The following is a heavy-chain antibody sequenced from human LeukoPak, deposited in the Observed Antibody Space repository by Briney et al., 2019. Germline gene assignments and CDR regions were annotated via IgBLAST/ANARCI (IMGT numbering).Heavy chain of an antibody. CDR2: ISSSSSYV. V-gene: IGHV3-21*01. CDR3: ARDNYYDSSGYQHYYYGMDV. CDR1: GFTFSSYS. Sequence: PGGFLRLSCEASGFTFSSYSMNWVRQAPGKGLEWVSSISSSSSYVYYADSVKGRFTISRDNAKNSLYLQMNSLRAEDTAVYYCARDNYYDSSGYQHYYYGMDVWGQGTTVTVSS. J-gene: IGHJ6*02. D-gene: IGHD3-22*01.